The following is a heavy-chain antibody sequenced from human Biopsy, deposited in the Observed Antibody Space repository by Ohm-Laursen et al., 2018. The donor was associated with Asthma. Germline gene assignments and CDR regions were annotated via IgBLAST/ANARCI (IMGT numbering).Heavy chain of an antibody. CDR2: ISKDASTQ. J-gene: IGHJ3*02. Sequence: SLRLSCAASGFSFSNFAIHWVRQAPGKGLEWVGVISKDASTQDYADSVKGRFTMARDNSKNTLDLQMNSLREEDTAAYYCVRDGTDDAFDIWGQGTVVSVSS. CDR1: GFSFSNFA. CDR3: VRDGTDDAFDI. D-gene: IGHD1-1*01. V-gene: IGHV3-30*06.